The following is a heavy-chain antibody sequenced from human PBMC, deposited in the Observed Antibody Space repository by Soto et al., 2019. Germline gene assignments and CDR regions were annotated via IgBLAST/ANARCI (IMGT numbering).Heavy chain of an antibody. CDR1: GGSISSYY. V-gene: IGHV4-59*01. J-gene: IGHJ4*02. CDR3: ATVAAARTN. D-gene: IGHD6-13*01. Sequence: QVQLQESGPGLVKPSETLSLTCTVSGGSISSYYWRWIRQPPGKGLEWIGCIHYSGSTKYNPSLKSRVTISLNTSKNQFSLKLSSVTAADTAVYYCATVAAARTNWGQGTLVTVSS. CDR2: IHYSGST.